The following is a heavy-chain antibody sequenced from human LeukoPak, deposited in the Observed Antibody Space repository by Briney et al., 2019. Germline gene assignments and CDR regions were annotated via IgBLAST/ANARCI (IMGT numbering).Heavy chain of an antibody. CDR2: ISSSSSTI. V-gene: IGHV3-48*02. Sequence: ESLRLSCAASGFTFSSYSMNWVRQAPGKGLEWVSYISSSSSTIYYADSVKGRFTISRDNAKNSLYLQMNSLRDEDTAVYYCARDYAGYYPGVFDYWGQGTLVTVSS. CDR3: ARDYAGYYPGVFDY. J-gene: IGHJ4*02. D-gene: IGHD3-9*01. CDR1: GFTFSSYS.